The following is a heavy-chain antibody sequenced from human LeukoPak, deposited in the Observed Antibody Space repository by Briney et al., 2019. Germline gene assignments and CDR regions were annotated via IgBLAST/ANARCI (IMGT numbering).Heavy chain of an antibody. CDR2: IYYSGST. CDR1: GGSISSSGYY. V-gene: IGHV4-39*07. D-gene: IGHD3-22*01. CDR3: ARGGYYDSSSYYQPLDY. J-gene: IGHJ4*02. Sequence: KPSETLSLTCTVSGGSISSSGYYWGWIRQPPGKGLEWIGSIYYSGSTYYNPSLKSRVTISVDTSKNQFSLKLSSVIAADTAVYYCARGGYYDSSSYYQPLDYWGQGTLVTVSS.